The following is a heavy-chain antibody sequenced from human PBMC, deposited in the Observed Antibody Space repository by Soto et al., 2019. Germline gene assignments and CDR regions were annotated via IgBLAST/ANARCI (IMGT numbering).Heavy chain of an antibody. D-gene: IGHD4-17*01. V-gene: IGHV3-9*01. Sequence: GGSLRLSCAASGFTFDDYAMHWVRQAPGKGLEWVSGISWNSGSIGYADSVKGRFTISRDNAKNSLYLQMNSLRAEDTALYYCAKGANDYGDYFDYWGQGTLVTVS. CDR1: GFTFDDYA. CDR2: ISWNSGSI. J-gene: IGHJ4*02. CDR3: AKGANDYGDYFDY.